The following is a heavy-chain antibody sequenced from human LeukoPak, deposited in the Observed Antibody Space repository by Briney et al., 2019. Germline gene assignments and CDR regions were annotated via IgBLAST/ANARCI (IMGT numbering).Heavy chain of an antibody. CDR1: GLTISSYE. J-gene: IGHJ4*02. CDR2: ISSSGSTI. V-gene: IGHV3-48*03. CDR3: ERVSMSQY. D-gene: IGHD5/OR15-5a*01. Sequence: GGSLRLSCAASGLTISSYEMSWVRQAAGKGLEWISYISSSGSTIYYADSVKGRFTISRDSSKNTLYLQMNNLSVEGTAVYYCERVSMSQYWGQGTLVTVSS.